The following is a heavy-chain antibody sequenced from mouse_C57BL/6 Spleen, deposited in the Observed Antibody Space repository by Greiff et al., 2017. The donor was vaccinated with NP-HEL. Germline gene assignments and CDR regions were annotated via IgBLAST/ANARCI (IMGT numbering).Heavy chain of an antibody. V-gene: IGHV1-15*01. CDR2: IDPETGGT. D-gene: IGHD4-1*01. CDR1: GYTFTDYE. CDR3: TLTGTRDYYAMDY. Sequence: QVHVKQSGAELVRPGASVTLSCKASGYTFTDYEMHWVKQTPVHGLEWIGAIDPETGGTAYNQKFKGKAILTADKSSSTAYMELRSLTSEDSAVYYCTLTGTRDYYAMDYWGQGTSVTVSS. J-gene: IGHJ4*01.